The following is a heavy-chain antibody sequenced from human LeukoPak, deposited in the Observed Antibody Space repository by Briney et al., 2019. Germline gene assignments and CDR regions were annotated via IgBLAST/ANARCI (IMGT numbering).Heavy chain of an antibody. CDR1: GYSFDSYW. CDR2: FYPTDSDT. J-gene: IGHJ2*01. CDR3: ARSLVTHWHFDL. V-gene: IGHV5-51*04. D-gene: IGHD2-21*01. Sequence: GESLKISCQGSGYSFDSYWIGWVRQMPGKGLGWIGIFYPTDSDTHYSPSFQGQVTMSADTPLNTAYLQWSSLKASDTAIYYCARSLVTHWHFDLWGRGTPVIVSS.